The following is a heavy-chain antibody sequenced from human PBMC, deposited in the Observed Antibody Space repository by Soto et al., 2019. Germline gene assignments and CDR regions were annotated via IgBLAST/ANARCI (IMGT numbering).Heavy chain of an antibody. CDR1: RFSFSTYA. Sequence: EGQLLESGGGLVQPGGSLRLSCAASRFSFSTYAMAWVRQPPGKGLEWVSGISGSGVSTYYADSVQGRFTISRDNSKNTLYLQMNSLRAEDTAVYYCAKDIGSVRGVDVWGQGTMVTVSS. V-gene: IGHV3-23*01. CDR2: ISGSGVST. D-gene: IGHD3-10*01. CDR3: AKDIGSVRGVDV. J-gene: IGHJ3*01.